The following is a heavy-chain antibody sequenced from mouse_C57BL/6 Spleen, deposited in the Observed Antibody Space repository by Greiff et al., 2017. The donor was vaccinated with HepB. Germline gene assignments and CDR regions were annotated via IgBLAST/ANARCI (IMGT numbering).Heavy chain of an antibody. J-gene: IGHJ4*01. V-gene: IGHV5-17*01. CDR2: ISSGSSTI. CDR1: GFTFSDYG. D-gene: IGHD4-1*01. Sequence: EVHLVESGGGLVKPGGSLKLSCAASGFTFSDYGMHWVRQAPEKGLEWVAYISSGSSTIYYADTVKGRFTISRDNAKNTLFLQMTSLRSEDTAMYYCARGTGRGFYAMDYWGQGTSVTVSS. CDR3: ARGTGRGFYAMDY.